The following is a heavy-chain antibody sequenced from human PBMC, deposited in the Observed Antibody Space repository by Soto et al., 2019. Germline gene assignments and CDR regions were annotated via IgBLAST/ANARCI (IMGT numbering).Heavy chain of an antibody. CDR2: IYYSGST. V-gene: IGHV4-59*01. J-gene: IGHJ6*02. CDR3: ASNGGRSYDILTGYRYYYYGMDV. D-gene: IGHD3-9*01. CDR1: GGSISSYY. Sequence: SETLSLTCTVSGGSISSYYWSWIRQPPGKGLEWIGYIYYSGSTNYNPSLKSRVTISVDTSKNQFSLKLSSVTAADTAVHYCASNGGRSYDILTGYRYYYYGMDVWGQGTTVTVSS.